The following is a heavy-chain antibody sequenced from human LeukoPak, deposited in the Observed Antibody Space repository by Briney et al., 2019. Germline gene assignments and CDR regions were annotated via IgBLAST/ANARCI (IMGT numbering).Heavy chain of an antibody. V-gene: IGHV3-30*18. D-gene: IGHD3-22*01. CDR2: ISYDGSNK. Sequence: PGRSLRLSCAASGFTFSSYGMHWVRQAPGKGLEWVAVISYDGSNKYYADSVKGRFTISRDNSKNTLYLQMNSLGAEDTAVYYCAKGGYYYDSSGTGDFDYWGQGTLVTVSS. CDR1: GFTFSSYG. CDR3: AKGGYYYDSSGTGDFDY. J-gene: IGHJ4*02.